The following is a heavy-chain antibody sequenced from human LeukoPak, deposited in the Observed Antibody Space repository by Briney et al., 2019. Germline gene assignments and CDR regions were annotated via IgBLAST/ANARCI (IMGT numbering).Heavy chain of an antibody. J-gene: IGHJ4*02. CDR3: TRAHGRITRDAYLDY. CDR2: VWFDSSHK. V-gene: IGHV3-33*08. D-gene: IGHD3-10*01. CDR1: GFTFSSYA. Sequence: GGSLRLSCAASGFTFSSYAMHWVRQAPGKGLEWVAVVWFDSSHKYYADSVRGRFAISRDDSKNTLHLQMNSLRAEDTAMYYCTRAHGRITRDAYLDYWGQGTLVTVSS.